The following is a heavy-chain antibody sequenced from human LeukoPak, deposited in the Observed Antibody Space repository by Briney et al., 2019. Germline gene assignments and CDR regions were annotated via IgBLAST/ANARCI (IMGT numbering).Heavy chain of an antibody. Sequence: SETLSLTCAVYGGSFSGYYWSWIRQPPGKGLEWIGEINHSGSTNYNPSLKRRVTISVDTSKNQFSLKLSSVTAADTAVYYCARGRPGDYVWGSYRSYFDYWGQGTLVTVSS. CDR1: GGSFSGYY. CDR2: INHSGST. D-gene: IGHD3-16*02. V-gene: IGHV4-34*01. CDR3: ARGRPGDYVWGSYRSYFDY. J-gene: IGHJ4*02.